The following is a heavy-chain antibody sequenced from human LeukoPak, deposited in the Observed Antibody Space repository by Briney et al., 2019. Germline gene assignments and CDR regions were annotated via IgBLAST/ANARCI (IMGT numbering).Heavy chain of an antibody. Sequence: ASVKVSCKASGFTLTSSAMQWVRQARGQRLEWIGWIVVGSGNTNYAQKFQERVTITRDMSTSTAYMELSSLRSEDTAVYYCAAEGSGTRGAFDIWGQGTMVTVSS. CDR2: IVVGSGNT. V-gene: IGHV1-58*02. CDR3: AAEGSGTRGAFDI. D-gene: IGHD3-10*01. J-gene: IGHJ3*02. CDR1: GFTLTSSA.